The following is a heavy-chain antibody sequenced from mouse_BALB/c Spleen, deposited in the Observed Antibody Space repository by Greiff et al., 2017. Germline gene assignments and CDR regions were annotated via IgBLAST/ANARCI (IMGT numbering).Heavy chain of an antibody. V-gene: IGHV14-1*02. D-gene: IGHD3-1*01. CDR1: GFNIKDYY. J-gene: IGHJ4*01. Sequence: VQLKQSGAELVRPGALVKLSCKASGFNIKDYYMHWVKQRPEQGLEWIGWIDPENGNTIYDPKFQGKASITADTSSNTAYLQLSSLTSEDTAVYYCARGLDEGDAMDYWGQGTSVTVSS. CDR2: IDPENGNT. CDR3: ARGLDEGDAMDY.